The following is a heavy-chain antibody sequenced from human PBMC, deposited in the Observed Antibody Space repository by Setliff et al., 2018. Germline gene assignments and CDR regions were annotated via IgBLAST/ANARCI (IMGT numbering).Heavy chain of an antibody. J-gene: IGHJ4*02. Sequence: PSETLSLTCTVYGGSFSDYYWGWVRQPPGKGLEWIANIYFNGDTVKQPFLKSRVTISIDTSKNQFSLGLSSVIVADSATYYCVRVRVVQGYYEFDSWGQGALVTVSS. V-gene: IGHV4-59*12. D-gene: IGHD3-16*01. CDR2: IYFNGDT. CDR3: VRVRVVQGYYEFDS. CDR1: GGSFSDYY.